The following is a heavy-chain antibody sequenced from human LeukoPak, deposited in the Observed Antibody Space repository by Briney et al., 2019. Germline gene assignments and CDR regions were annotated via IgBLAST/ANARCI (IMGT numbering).Heavy chain of an antibody. D-gene: IGHD1-26*01. V-gene: IGHV3-33*01. Sequence: GGSLRLSCAASGFTFSSYGMHWVRQAPGKGPEWVAVIWYDGSNKYYADSVKGRFTISRDNSKNTLYLQMNSLRAEDTAVYYCARASGSYDYWGQGTLVTVSS. J-gene: IGHJ4*02. CDR2: IWYDGSNK. CDR3: ARASGSYDY. CDR1: GFTFSSYG.